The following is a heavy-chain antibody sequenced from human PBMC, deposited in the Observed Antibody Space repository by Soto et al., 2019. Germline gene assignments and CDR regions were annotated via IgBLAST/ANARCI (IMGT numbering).Heavy chain of an antibody. CDR3: ARDIPDYGDYERLYYYYYGMDV. CDR1: GGSVSSGSYY. Sequence: SETLSLTCTVSGGSVSSGSYYLSWIRQPPGKGLEWIGYIYYSGSTNYNPSLKSRVTISVDTSKNQFSLKLSSVTAADTAVYYCARDIPDYGDYERLYYYYYGMDVWGQGTTVTVSS. J-gene: IGHJ6*02. V-gene: IGHV4-61*01. CDR2: IYYSGST. D-gene: IGHD4-17*01.